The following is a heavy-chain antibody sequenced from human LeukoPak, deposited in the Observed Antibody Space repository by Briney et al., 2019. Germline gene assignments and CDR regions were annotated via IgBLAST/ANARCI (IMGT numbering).Heavy chain of an antibody. J-gene: IGHJ6*02. Sequence: PGGSLRLSCAASGFTFSSYAMSWVRQAPGKGLEWVSAISGSGGSTYYADSVKGRFTISRDNFKNTVYLQMNSLRAEDTAVYYCGRRGGGRLHLHGMDVWGQGTTVTVSS. D-gene: IGHD3-16*01. CDR2: ISGSGGST. CDR1: GFTFSSYA. CDR3: GRRGGGRLHLHGMDV. V-gene: IGHV3-23*01.